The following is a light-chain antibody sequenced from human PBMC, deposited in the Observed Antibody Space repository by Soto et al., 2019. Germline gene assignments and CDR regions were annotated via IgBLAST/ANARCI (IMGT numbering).Light chain of an antibody. CDR1: QSVSSTY. J-gene: IGKJ1*01. CDR2: GAS. CDR3: QQYGNSFVG. Sequence: EIVMTQSPATLSVSPGDRAPLSCRASQSVSSTYLAWYQHKPGQAPRLLIYGASSRATGIPDRFSGSGSGTDFPLIISRLEPEDFAVYYCQQYGNSFVGFGQGTKVDIK. V-gene: IGKV3-20*01.